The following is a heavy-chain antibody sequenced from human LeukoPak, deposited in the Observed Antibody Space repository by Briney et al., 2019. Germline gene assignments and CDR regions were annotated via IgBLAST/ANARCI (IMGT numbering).Heavy chain of an antibody. J-gene: IGHJ3*02. V-gene: IGHV3-66*01. Sequence: GGSLRLSCAASEFSVGSNYMTWVRQAPGKGLEGVSLIYSGGSTYYADSVKGRFTISRDNSKNTLYLQMNSLRAEDTAVYYCAKVGDRNYYDXYAFDXWXXGTMVTV. CDR1: EFSVGSNY. CDR2: IYSGGST. CDR3: AKVGDRNYYDXYAFDX. D-gene: IGHD3-22*01.